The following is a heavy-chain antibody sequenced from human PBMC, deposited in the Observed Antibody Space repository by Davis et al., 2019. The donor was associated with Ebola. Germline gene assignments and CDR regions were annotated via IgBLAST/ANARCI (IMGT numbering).Heavy chain of an antibody. J-gene: IGHJ4*02. D-gene: IGHD2-15*01. Sequence: GESLKISCVASGFSFSANWMHWVRQGPGKGLDWVSAIHSGGGVTTYADSVKGRFTISRDNAKNSVYLKMNSLRAEDTAVYYCARGRYCSDGICYPWPGDYWGQGTLVTVSS. V-gene: IGHV3-74*01. CDR2: IHSGGGVT. CDR3: ARGRYCSDGICYPWPGDY. CDR1: GFSFSANW.